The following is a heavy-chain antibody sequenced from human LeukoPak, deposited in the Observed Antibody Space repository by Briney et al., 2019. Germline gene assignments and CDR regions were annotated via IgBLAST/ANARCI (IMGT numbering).Heavy chain of an antibody. CDR2: ISGSGGST. CDR1: GFTFSSYA. J-gene: IGHJ4*02. CDR3: ANLPRTRSRFDY. D-gene: IGHD1-1*01. V-gene: IGHV3-23*01. Sequence: SGGSLRLSCAASGFTFSSYAMSWVRQAPGKGLEWVSAISGSGGSTYYADSVKGRFTISRDNAKNSLYLQMNSLRAEDTAVYYCANLPRTRSRFDYWGQGTLVTVSS.